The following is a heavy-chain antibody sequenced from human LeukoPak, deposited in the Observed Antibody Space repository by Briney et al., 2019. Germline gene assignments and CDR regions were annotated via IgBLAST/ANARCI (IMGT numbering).Heavy chain of an antibody. CDR1: GLSLNTVGLR. V-gene: IGHV2-70*04. CDR3: AQGSGNYAFDH. CDR2: IDWDDDK. J-gene: IGHJ4*02. Sequence: ESGPALVKPPHTLTLTCTFSGLSLNTVGLRVSWIRQPPGKALEWLARIDWDDDKFYNTSLKTRLTISQDTSKNHVVLTMTNMDPGDTATYYCAQGSGNYAFDHWGQGTLGTVSP. D-gene: IGHD4-11*01.